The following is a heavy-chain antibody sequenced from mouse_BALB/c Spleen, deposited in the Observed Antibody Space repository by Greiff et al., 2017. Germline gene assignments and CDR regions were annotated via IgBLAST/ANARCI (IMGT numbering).Heavy chain of an antibody. V-gene: IGHV5-6-3*01. D-gene: IGHD4-1*01. CDR2: INSNGGST. CDR1: GFTFSSYG. Sequence: EVKLMESGGGLVQPGGSLKLSCAASGFTFSSYGMSWVRQTPDKRLELVATINSNGGSTYYPDSVTGRFTISRDNAKNTLYLQMSSLKSEDTAMYYCARGTGNFDYWGQGTTLTVSS. CDR3: ARGTGNFDY. J-gene: IGHJ2*01.